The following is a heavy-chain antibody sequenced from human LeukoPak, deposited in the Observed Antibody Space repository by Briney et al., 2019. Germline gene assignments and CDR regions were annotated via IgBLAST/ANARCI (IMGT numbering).Heavy chain of an antibody. CDR1: GFSFSSYS. CDR3: ARYPTYYYDSSGFDY. Sequence: PGGSLRLSCAASGFSFSSYSMNWVRQTPEKGLEWVSSISGSGEYMYYADSVKGRFTTSRDNAKNSLYLQMNSLRAEDTAVYYCARYPTYYYDSSGFDYWGQGTLVTVSS. V-gene: IGHV3-21*01. D-gene: IGHD3-22*01. CDR2: ISGSGEYM. J-gene: IGHJ4*02.